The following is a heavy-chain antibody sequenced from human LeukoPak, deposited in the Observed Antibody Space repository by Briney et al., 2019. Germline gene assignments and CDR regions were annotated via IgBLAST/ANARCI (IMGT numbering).Heavy chain of an antibody. CDR3: ARAPGDNWFDP. J-gene: IGHJ5*02. CDR1: GVSISSGGYY. CDR2: IFYTGST. Sequence: SETLSLTCTVSGVSISSGGYYWSWIRQRPGTGLEWIGYIFYTGSTYYNPSLKSRVTISVDTSKNQFSLKLSSVTAADTAVYYCARAPGDNWFDPWGQGTLVTVSS. V-gene: IGHV4-31*03.